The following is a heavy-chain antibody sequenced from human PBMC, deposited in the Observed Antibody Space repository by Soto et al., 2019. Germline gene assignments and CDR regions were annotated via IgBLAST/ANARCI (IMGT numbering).Heavy chain of an antibody. CDR2: ISTYSGKT. V-gene: IGHV1-18*01. D-gene: IGHD3-9*01. CDR1: GYTFTSYG. J-gene: IGHJ6*04. CDR3: ATEDADTLTVYPYGMDV. Sequence: QVQLVQSGAEVKKPGASVRVSCKASGYTFTSYGITWVRLAPGQGLEQMGWISTYSGKTNYAQKFHGRVTMTTDKSTSTAHMELRSLRSDDTAVDYGATEDADTLTVYPYGMDVGGKGTTVTVAS.